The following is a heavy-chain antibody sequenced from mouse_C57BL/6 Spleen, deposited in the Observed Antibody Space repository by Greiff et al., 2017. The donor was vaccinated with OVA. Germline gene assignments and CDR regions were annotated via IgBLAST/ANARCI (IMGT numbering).Heavy chain of an antibody. CDR1: GYTFTSYW. CDR2: IYPGNSDT. D-gene: IGHD2-1*01. V-gene: IGHV1-5*01. J-gene: IGHJ3*01. Sequence: VQLQQSGTVLARPGASVKMSCKTSGYTFTSYWMHWVKQRPGQGLEWIGAIYPGNSDTSYNQKFKGKAKLTAVTSASPAYRELSSLTNEDSAVYYCTYGNYGAWFAYWGQGTLVTVSA. CDR3: TYGNYGAWFAY.